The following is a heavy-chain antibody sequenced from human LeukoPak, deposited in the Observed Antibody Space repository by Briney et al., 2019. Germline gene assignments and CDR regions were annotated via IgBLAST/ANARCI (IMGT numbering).Heavy chain of an antibody. CDR1: GYTFTGYY. CDR3: ARDLRGGISAAGTTFDY. CDR2: INPNSGGT. Sequence: GASVKVSCKASGYTFTGYYMHWVRQAPGQGLEWMGWINPNSGGTNYAQRFQGRVTMTRDTSISTAYMELSRLRSDDTAVYYCARDLRGGISAAGTTFDYWGQGTLVTVSS. J-gene: IGHJ4*02. D-gene: IGHD6-13*01. V-gene: IGHV1-2*02.